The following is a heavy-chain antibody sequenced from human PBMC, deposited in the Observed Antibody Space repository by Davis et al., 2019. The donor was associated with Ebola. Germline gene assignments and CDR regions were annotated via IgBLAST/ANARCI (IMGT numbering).Heavy chain of an antibody. J-gene: IGHJ6*02. CDR1: GFTFSSYG. CDR2: ISYDGSNK. V-gene: IGHV3-30*03. Sequence: GESLKISCAASGFTFSSYGMHWVRQAPGKGLEWVAVISYDGSNKYYADSVKGRFTISRDNSKNTLYLQMNSLRAEDTAVYYCAGMGARAYYYGMDVWGQGTTVTVSS. D-gene: IGHD1-26*01. CDR3: AGMGARAYYYGMDV.